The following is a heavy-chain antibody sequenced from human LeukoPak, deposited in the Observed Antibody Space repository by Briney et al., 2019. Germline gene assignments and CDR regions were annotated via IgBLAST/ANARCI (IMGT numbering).Heavy chain of an antibody. CDR2: ISSSSSYI. J-gene: IGHJ6*02. Sequence: PGGSLILSCAASGFTFSSYSMNWVRQAPGKGLEWVSSISSSSSYIYYADSVKGRFTISRDNAKNSLYLQMNSLRAEDTAVYYCARANIAAAGTHSDYGMDVWGQGTTVTVSS. D-gene: IGHD6-13*01. CDR3: ARANIAAAGTHSDYGMDV. V-gene: IGHV3-21*01. CDR1: GFTFSSYS.